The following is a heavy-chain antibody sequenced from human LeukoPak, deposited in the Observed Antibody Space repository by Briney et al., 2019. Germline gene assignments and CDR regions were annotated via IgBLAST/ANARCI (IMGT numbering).Heavy chain of an antibody. CDR1: GGSFSGYY. V-gene: IGHV4-34*01. D-gene: IGHD4-23*01. Sequence: SETLSLTCAVYGGSFSGYYWSWIRQPPGKGLEWIGEINHSGSTNYNPSLKSRVSISVDTSKNQFSLKLSSVTAADTAVYYCARRTTYGGTPPGRLSFDYWGQGTLVTVSS. CDR2: INHSGST. J-gene: IGHJ4*02. CDR3: ARRTTYGGTPPGRLSFDY.